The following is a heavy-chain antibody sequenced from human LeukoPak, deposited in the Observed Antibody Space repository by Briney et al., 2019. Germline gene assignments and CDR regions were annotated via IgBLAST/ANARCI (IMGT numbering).Heavy chain of an antibody. Sequence: SETLSLTCAVSGYSISSGYYWGWIRQPPGKGLEWIGSIYHSGSTYYNPSLKSRVTISVDTSKNQFSLKLSSVTAADTAVYYCARSPYCSSTGCYLFNWFDPWGQGTLVTVSS. D-gene: IGHD2-2*01. J-gene: IGHJ5*02. CDR3: ARSPYCSSTGCYLFNWFDP. CDR1: GYSISSGYY. V-gene: IGHV4-38-2*01. CDR2: IYHSGST.